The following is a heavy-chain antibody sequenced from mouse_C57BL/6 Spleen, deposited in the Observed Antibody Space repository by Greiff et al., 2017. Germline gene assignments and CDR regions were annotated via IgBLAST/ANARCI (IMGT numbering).Heavy chain of an antibody. Sequence: DVQLQESGGGLVKPGGSLKLSCAASGFTFSDYGMHWVRQAPETGLEWVAYISSGSSTIYYADTVKGRFTISRDNAKNTLFLQMTSLRSEDTAMYYCARRRYYAMDYWGQGTSVTVSS. V-gene: IGHV5-17*01. CDR1: GFTFSDYG. CDR2: ISSGSSTI. J-gene: IGHJ4*01. CDR3: ARRRYYAMDY.